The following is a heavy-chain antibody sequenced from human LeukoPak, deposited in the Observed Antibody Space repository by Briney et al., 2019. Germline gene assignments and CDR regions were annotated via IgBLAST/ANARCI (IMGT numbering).Heavy chain of an antibody. Sequence: SETLSLTCAVSGASITSGNYYWNWIRQPAGKGLEWIGRIYTSGSTNYNPSLKSRVTISVDTSKNQFSLKLSSVTAADTAVYYCARDQGDAYYASSGTFDCWGQGTQVTVSS. D-gene: IGHD3-22*01. CDR2: IYTSGST. CDR1: GASITSGNYY. J-gene: IGHJ4*02. CDR3: ARDQGDAYYASSGTFDC. V-gene: IGHV4-61*02.